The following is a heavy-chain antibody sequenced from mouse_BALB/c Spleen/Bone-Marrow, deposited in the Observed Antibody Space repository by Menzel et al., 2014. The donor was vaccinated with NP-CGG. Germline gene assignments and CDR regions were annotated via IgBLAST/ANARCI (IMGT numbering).Heavy chain of an antibody. CDR2: IRNKAFGDTT. CDR3: ATDIESDTDGAGAMDY. Sequence: EVHLVESGGGLVQPGGSLRLSCATSGFTFTDYYISWVRQPPGKALEWLGFIRNKAFGDTTEYSASVKGRFAISRDNSESILSLQMSTLRAEDSGTYFCATDIESDTDGAGAMDYWGQGTSVTVSS. D-gene: IGHD3-3*01. J-gene: IGHJ4*01. V-gene: IGHV7-3*02. CDR1: GFTFTDYY.